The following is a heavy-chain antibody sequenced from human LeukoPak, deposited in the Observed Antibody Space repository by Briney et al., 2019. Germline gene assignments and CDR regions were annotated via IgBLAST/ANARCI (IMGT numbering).Heavy chain of an antibody. V-gene: IGHV1-18*01. J-gene: IGHJ3*02. CDR3: ARSTQDAFDI. CDR2: ISGYNGNT. CDR1: GYTFTSYG. Sequence: ASVKVSCKASGYTFTSYGITWVRQAPGQGLEWMGWISGYNGNTDYAQKFQGRVTMTTDTSTSTVYMELRSLRSDDTAVYYCARSTQDAFDIWGQGTMVTVSS. D-gene: IGHD2-2*01.